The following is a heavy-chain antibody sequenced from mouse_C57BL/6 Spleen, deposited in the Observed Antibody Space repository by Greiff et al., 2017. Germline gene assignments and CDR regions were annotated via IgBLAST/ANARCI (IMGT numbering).Heavy chain of an antibody. CDR2: IHPNSGST. Sequence: QVQLKQPGAELVKPGASVKLSCKASGYTFTSYWMHWVKQRPGQGLEWIGMIHPNSGSTNYNEKFKSKATLTVDKSSSTAYMQLSSLTSEDSAVYYCARGGLRRVDFEYWGQGTTRTVSS. V-gene: IGHV1-64*01. D-gene: IGHD2-4*01. J-gene: IGHJ2*01. CDR1: GYTFTSYW. CDR3: ARGGLRRVDFEY.